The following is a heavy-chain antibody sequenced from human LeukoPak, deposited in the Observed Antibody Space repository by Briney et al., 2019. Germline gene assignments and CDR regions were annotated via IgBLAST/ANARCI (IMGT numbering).Heavy chain of an antibody. Sequence: ASVKVSCKASGGTFSSYAISWVRQAPGQGLEWMGIINPSGGSTSYAQKFQGRVTMTRDTSTSTVYMELSSLRSEDTAVYYCASDSVVGATLDYWGQGTLVTVSS. V-gene: IGHV1-46*01. D-gene: IGHD1-26*01. CDR3: ASDSVVGATLDY. CDR1: GGTFSSYA. J-gene: IGHJ4*02. CDR2: INPSGGST.